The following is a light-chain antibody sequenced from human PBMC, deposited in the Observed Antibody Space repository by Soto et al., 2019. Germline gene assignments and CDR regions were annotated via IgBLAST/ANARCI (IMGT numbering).Light chain of an antibody. J-gene: IGKJ4*01. CDR3: KQYGGSPLT. Sequence: EIVLTQSPATLSLSPGEGATLSCRASQSVSSSSLAWYQQKPGQAPSLFIYGASSSSTGIPDRFSGSGSGTEFTLTISILEPEDFAVYFCKQYGGSPLTFGGGPKGEIK. V-gene: IGKV3-20*01. CDR2: GAS. CDR1: QSVSSSS.